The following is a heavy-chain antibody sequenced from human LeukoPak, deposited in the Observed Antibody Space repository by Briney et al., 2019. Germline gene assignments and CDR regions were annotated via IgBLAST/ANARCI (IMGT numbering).Heavy chain of an antibody. CDR3: ARGNGGLRFLEWTASNYYMDV. CDR1: GYTFTSYG. Sequence: GASVKVSCKASGYTFTSYGISWVRQAPGQGLEWMGWISAYNGNTNYAQKLQGRVTMTTDTSTSTAYMELRSLRSDDTAVYYCARGNGGLRFLEWTASNYYMDVWGKGTTVTVSS. CDR2: ISAYNGNT. V-gene: IGHV1-18*01. D-gene: IGHD3-3*01. J-gene: IGHJ6*03.